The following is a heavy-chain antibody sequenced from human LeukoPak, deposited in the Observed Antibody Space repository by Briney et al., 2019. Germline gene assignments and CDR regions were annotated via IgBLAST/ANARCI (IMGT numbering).Heavy chain of an antibody. Sequence: PGGSLTLSCAASGFSVSYNYMSWVRQAPGKGLEWLSVTYSGGTTLYADSVKGRFTISRDTSKNPLYLQMNSLRPEDTAVYYCARDGDTAMSIASGGMDVWGQGTTVTVSS. CDR2: TYSGGTT. CDR3: ARDGDTAMSIASGGMDV. D-gene: IGHD5-18*01. V-gene: IGHV3-66*01. CDR1: GFSVSYNY. J-gene: IGHJ6*02.